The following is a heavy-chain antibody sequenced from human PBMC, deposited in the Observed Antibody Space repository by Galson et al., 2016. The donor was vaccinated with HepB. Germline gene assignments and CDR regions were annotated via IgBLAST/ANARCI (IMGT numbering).Heavy chain of an antibody. CDR2: INSDGSTT. D-gene: IGHD1-26*01. V-gene: IGHV3-74*01. CDR1: GFTFSSYA. Sequence: SLRLSCAASGFTFSSYAMSWVRQAPGKGLVWVSRINSDGSTTHYADSVKGRFTISRDNAKNTLYLQMNNLRAEDTAVYYCVNLGTTRTWGQGTQVTVPS. CDR3: VNLGTTRT. J-gene: IGHJ5*02.